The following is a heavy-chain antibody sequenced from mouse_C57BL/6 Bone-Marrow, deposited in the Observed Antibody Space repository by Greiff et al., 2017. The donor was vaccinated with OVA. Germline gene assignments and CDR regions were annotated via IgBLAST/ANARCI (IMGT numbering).Heavy chain of an antibody. Sequence: LVESGPELVKPGASVKISCKASGYSFTDYNMNWVKQSNGKSLEWIGVINPNYGTTSYNQKFKGKATLTVDQSSSTAYMQLNSLTSEDSAVYYCARGYYYGWAWFAYWGQGTLVTVSA. D-gene: IGHD1-1*01. J-gene: IGHJ3*01. CDR2: INPNYGTT. CDR3: ARGYYYGWAWFAY. CDR1: GYSFTDYN. V-gene: IGHV1-39*01.